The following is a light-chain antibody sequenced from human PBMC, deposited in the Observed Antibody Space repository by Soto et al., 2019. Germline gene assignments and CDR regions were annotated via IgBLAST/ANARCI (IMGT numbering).Light chain of an antibody. CDR2: GAS. J-gene: IGKJ1*01. CDR1: QSVSSNY. Sequence: ESVLTQSPGTLSLSPGERATPSCRASQSVSSNYLAWYQQKPGQAPRLLIYGASTRASGIPDRFSGSGSGTDFTLTISRLEPEDSAVYYCQQYGSSPTWTFGQGTKGDIK. CDR3: QQYGSSPTWT. V-gene: IGKV3-20*01.